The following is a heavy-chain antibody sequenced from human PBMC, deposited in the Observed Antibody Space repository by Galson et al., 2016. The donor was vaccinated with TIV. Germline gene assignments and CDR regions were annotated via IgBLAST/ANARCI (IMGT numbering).Heavy chain of an antibody. CDR1: GFSLSTSGVG. J-gene: IGHJ6*02. CDR3: AHRMCTSANCQTVCAMDV. V-gene: IGHV2-5*02. Sequence: PALVKPTQTLTLTCTLSGFSLSTSGVGVGWFRQPPGKAPECLGLIYWDDDKRYSPSLESRLTITKDTSKNQVVLTMTSMDPVDSATYYCAHRMCTSANCQTVCAMDVWGHGTTVTVSS. D-gene: IGHD2-8*02. CDR2: IYWDDDK.